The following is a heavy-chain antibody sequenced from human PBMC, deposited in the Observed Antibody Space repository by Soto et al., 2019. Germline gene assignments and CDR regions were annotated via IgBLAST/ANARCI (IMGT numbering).Heavy chain of an antibody. J-gene: IGHJ4*02. CDR2: INPSDGTT. V-gene: IGHV1-46*03. CDR1: GDTFTSRY. CDR3: ATVELGYCSSTSCYGPLGY. D-gene: IGHD2-2*01. Sequence: ASLKVCCKASGDTFTSRYMHWARQAPGQGLEWMGIINPSDGTTTYAQKFQGRVTMTRDTSTSTVYMELSSLRSEDTAVYYCATVELGYCSSTSCYGPLGYWGQGTLVTVSS.